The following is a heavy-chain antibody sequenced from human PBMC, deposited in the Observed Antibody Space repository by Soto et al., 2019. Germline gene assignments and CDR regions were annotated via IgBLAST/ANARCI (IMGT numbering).Heavy chain of an antibody. CDR1: GFTFSAYW. J-gene: IGHJ4*02. CDR2: ISDDGSTA. V-gene: IGHV3-74*01. D-gene: IGHD1-1*01. CDR3: ARGPRVSSTGTGAH. Sequence: GGSLRLSCAVSGFTFSAYWMNWVRQVPGKGLTWVSRISDDGSTATYADSVKGRFVISRDNAKNSLYLEMNTLRADDSGLYYCARGPRVSSTGTGAHWGRGT.